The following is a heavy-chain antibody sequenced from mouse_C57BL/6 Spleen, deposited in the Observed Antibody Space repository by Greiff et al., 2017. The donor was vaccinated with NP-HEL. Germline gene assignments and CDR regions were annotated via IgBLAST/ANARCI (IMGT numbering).Heavy chain of an antibody. CDR1: GYAFSSSW. CDR3: ARKGLLTTGYAMDY. D-gene: IGHD1-1*01. J-gene: IGHJ4*01. V-gene: IGHV1-82*01. CDR2: IYPGDGDT. Sequence: VQVVESGPELVKPGASVKISCKASGYAFSSSWMNWVKQRPGKGLEWIGRIYPGDGDTNYNGKFKGKATLTADKSSSTAYMQLSSLTSEDSAVYFCARKGLLTTGYAMDYWGQGTSVTVSS.